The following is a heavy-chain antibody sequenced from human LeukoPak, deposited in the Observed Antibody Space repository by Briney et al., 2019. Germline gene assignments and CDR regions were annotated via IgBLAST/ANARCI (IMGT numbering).Heavy chain of an antibody. V-gene: IGHV4-30-2*01. CDR2: IYHSGST. CDR1: GGSISSGGYS. D-gene: IGHD6-13*01. J-gene: IGHJ6*03. CDR3: ARVSSSSWFTGYYYYYYMDV. Sequence: SQTLSLTCAVSGGSISSGGYSWSWIRQPPGKGLEWIGYIYHSGSTYYNPSLKSRVTISVDTPKNQFSLKLSSVTAADTAVYYCARVSSSSWFTGYYYYYYMDVWGKGTTVTVSS.